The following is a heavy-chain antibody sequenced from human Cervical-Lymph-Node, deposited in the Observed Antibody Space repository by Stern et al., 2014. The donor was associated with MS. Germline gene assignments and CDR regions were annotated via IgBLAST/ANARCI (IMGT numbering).Heavy chain of an antibody. CDR3: ASLNSGPGY. Sequence: VQLVQSGGGLVKPGGSLRLSCAASGFNFSYYCLNWVRQAPGKGLEWFSSIGTTNKYRYCADSVKGLFPISRDNPKISLYLQMVSLRAEDTAGYYCASLNSGPGYWGQGTLVTVPS. D-gene: IGHD4-23*01. CDR1: GFNFSYYC. CDR2: IGTTNKYR. J-gene: IGHJ4*02. V-gene: IGHV3-21*01.